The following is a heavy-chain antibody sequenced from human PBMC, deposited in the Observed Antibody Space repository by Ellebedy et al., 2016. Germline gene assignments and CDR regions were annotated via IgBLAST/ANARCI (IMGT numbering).Heavy chain of an antibody. Sequence: HTGGSLRLSCAASGFTFSPYWMHWVRQGPGRGLEWVALINNDGSYTVYADSVKGRFTISRDNAKNTVYLQMSSLRVDDTAVYFCIREVAKREEAITRGCLDPWGQGTLVTVSS. CDR3: IREVAKREEAITRGCLDP. J-gene: IGHJ5*02. D-gene: IGHD5-12*01. CDR1: GFTFSPYW. CDR2: INNDGSYT. V-gene: IGHV3-74*01.